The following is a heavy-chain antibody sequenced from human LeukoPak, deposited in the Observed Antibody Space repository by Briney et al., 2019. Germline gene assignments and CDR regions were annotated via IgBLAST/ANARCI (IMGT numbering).Heavy chain of an antibody. J-gene: IGHJ3*02. CDR2: IYYSGST. Sequence: PSETLSLTCTVSGGSISSYYWSWIRQPPGKGLEWIGYIYYSGSTNYNPSLKSRVTMTRDTSTSTVYMELSSLRSEDTAVYYCATTRAKVARYAFDIWGQGTMVTVSS. CDR3: ATTRAKVARYAFDI. CDR1: GGSISSYY. V-gene: IGHV4-59*03. D-gene: IGHD1-1*01.